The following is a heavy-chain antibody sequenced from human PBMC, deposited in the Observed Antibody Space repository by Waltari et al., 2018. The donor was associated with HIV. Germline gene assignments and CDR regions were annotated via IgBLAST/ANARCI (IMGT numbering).Heavy chain of an antibody. V-gene: IGHV1-18*01. CDR2: IRPNNGNP. CDR3: ARGGYYYGSGGAPAWYYGMDV. D-gene: IGHD3-10*01. Sequence: QVQLVQSGVEVKKPGASVKVPCKASGYTFTSYGISWVRQAPGQSLEWMGWIRPNNGNPNYAQTVQGRGRTTTDTATSTAYMGLRSLRSDDTAVYYCARGGYYYGSGGAPAWYYGMDVWGQGTTVTVSS. J-gene: IGHJ6*02. CDR1: GYTFTSYG.